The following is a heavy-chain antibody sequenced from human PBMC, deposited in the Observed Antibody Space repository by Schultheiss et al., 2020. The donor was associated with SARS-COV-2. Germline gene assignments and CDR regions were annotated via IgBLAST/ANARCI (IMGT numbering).Heavy chain of an antibody. J-gene: IGHJ4*02. CDR2: ISGSGGST. V-gene: IGHV3-21*04. Sequence: GGSLRLSCAASGFTFSSYWMHWVRQAPGKGLEWVSAISGSGGSTYYADSVKGRFTISRDNAKNSLYLQMNSLRAEDTAVYYCARDGPPPVVGLLDYWGQGTLVTVSS. CDR1: GFTFSSYW. D-gene: IGHD2-15*01. CDR3: ARDGPPPVVGLLDY.